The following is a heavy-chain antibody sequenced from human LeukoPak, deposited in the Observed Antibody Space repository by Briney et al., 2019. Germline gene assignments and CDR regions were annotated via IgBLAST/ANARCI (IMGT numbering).Heavy chain of an antibody. CDR2: ISYDGSHK. CDR1: GFTFSSYA. V-gene: IGHV3-30*07. Sequence: PGRSLRLSCAASGFTFSSYAMNWVRQAPGRGLEWVAVISYDGSHKYYADSVKGRFTISRDNSKNTLYLQMNSLRAEDTAVYYCAKPYSIVVVPAASWGQGTLVTVSS. D-gene: IGHD2-2*01. CDR3: AKPYSIVVVPAAS. J-gene: IGHJ4*02.